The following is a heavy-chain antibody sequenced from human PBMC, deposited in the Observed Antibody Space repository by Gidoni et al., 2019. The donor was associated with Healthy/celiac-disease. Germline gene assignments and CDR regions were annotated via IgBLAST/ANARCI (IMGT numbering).Heavy chain of an antibody. CDR3: ARASSIAARDAFDI. V-gene: IGHV3-20*04. D-gene: IGHD6-6*01. CDR2: INWNGGST. CDR1: GFTFDDYG. Sequence: EVQLVASGGGVVRPGGSLRLSCAASGFTFDDYGMSWVRQGPGKGLGWVSGINWNGGSTGYADSGKGRFTISRDNAKNSLYLQMNSLRAEDTALYYCARASSIAARDAFDIWGQGTMVTVSS. J-gene: IGHJ3*02.